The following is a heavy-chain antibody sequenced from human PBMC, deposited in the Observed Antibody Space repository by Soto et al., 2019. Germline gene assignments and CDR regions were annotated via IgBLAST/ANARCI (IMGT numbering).Heavy chain of an antibody. CDR2: IIPILGIA. V-gene: IGHV1-69*02. CDR3: ARGIWFGEANYYMDV. D-gene: IGHD3-10*01. Sequence: ASVKVSCKASGGTFSSYTISWVRQAPGQGLEWMGRIIPILGIANYAQKFQGRVKITADKSTSTAYMELSSLRSEDTAVYFCARGIWFGEANYYMDVWGKGTTVTVSS. CDR1: GGTFSSYT. J-gene: IGHJ6*03.